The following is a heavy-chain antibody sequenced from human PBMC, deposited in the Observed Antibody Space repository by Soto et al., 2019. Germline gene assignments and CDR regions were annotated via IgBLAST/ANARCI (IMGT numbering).Heavy chain of an antibody. CDR3: XXXXXXXXXXXXXXGYXDY. CDR1: GYTFTSYG. V-gene: IGHV1-18*01. J-gene: IGHJ4*02. Sequence: QVQLVQSGAEVKKPGASVKVSCKASGYTFTSYGISWVRQAPGXGLXXXXXXSAYTGNTNYAQKLQGRVTMTTDTXTXXXXXXXXXXXXXXXXXXXXXXXXXXXXXXXXXXGYXDYWGQGTLVTVSS. CDR2: XSAYTGNT.